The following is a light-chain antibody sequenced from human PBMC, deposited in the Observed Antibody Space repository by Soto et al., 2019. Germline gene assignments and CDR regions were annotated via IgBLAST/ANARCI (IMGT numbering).Light chain of an antibody. CDR2: EVS. CDR1: QSLLHSDGKTF. Sequence: DIVMTQTPLSLSVTPGQSASISCKSTQSLLHSDGKTFFYWYLQKPGQPPQLLIYEVSNRFSGVPDRCSGGGAGTDFTLKISGVEAEDVLVYYCMQTIQLPWTCRQGTKVEIK. V-gene: IGKV2D-29*01. J-gene: IGKJ1*01. CDR3: MQTIQLPWT.